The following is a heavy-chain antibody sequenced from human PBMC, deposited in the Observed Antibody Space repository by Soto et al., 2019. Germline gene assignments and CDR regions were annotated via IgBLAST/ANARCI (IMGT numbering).Heavy chain of an antibody. CDR3: AKDSHPDLLATCYDY. V-gene: IGHV3-9*01. CDR2: ISWNSGSI. J-gene: IGHJ4*02. CDR1: GFTFDDFA. D-gene: IGHD2-15*01. Sequence: PGGSLRLSCAASGFTFDDFAMHWVRQAPGKGLEWVSGISWNSGSIGYADSVKGRFTISRDNAKNSLYLQMNSLRAEDTALYYCAKDSHPDLLATCYDYWGQGTLVTVSS.